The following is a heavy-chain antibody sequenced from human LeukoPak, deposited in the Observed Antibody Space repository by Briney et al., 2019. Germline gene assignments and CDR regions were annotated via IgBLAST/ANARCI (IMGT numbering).Heavy chain of an antibody. CDR2: ISKDGET. CDR3: ARDDSGWITGKILY. V-gene: IGHV3-30*04. D-gene: IGHD6-19*01. Sequence: GGSLRLSCSASGFIFNMFGMHWFRQAPGKGLDWVALISKDGETYYTDSVKGRFTISRDTSKNKVTLQMDSLTSEDTAVYFCARDDSGWITGKILYWGQGTLVSVSS. J-gene: IGHJ4*02. CDR1: GFIFNMFG.